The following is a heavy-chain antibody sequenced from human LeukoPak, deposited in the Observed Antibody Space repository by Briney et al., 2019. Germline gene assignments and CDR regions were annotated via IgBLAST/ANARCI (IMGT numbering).Heavy chain of an antibody. CDR1: GFTVSSNY. J-gene: IGHJ4*02. CDR2: IYSGGST. V-gene: IGHV3-53*01. D-gene: IGHD6-19*01. CDR3: ANPLPVAGFGY. Sequence: QTGGSLRLSCAASGFTVSSNYMSWVRQAPGKGLEWVSVIYSGGSTYYADSVKGRFTISRDNSKNTLYLQMNSLRAEDTAVYYCANPLPVAGFGYWGQGTLVTVSS.